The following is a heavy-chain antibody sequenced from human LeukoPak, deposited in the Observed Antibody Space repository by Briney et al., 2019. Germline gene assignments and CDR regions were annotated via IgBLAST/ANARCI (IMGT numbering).Heavy chain of an antibody. Sequence: PGGSLRLSCAASGFTFSSYEMNWVRQAPGKGLEWVSYISSSGSTIYYADSVKGRFTISRDNSKNTLYLQMNSLRAEDTAVYYCARALSGRYGMDVWGKGTTVTVSS. CDR2: ISSSGSTI. CDR3: ARALSGRYGMDV. D-gene: IGHD3-10*01. V-gene: IGHV3-48*03. J-gene: IGHJ6*04. CDR1: GFTFSSYE.